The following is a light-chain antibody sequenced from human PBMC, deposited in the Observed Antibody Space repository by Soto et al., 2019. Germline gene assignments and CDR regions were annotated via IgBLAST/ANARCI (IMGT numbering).Light chain of an antibody. V-gene: IGKV1-39*01. CDR3: QQSHSIPLT. Sequence: DIQMTQSPSSLSASVGDRVTISCRASQTITRSLKWYQQKSGKAPNLLIYDTFSLESGVPSRFSGSGSGTDFTLTINNLQPEDFATYYCQQSHSIPLTFGGGTKVEIK. J-gene: IGKJ4*01. CDR2: DTF. CDR1: QTITRS.